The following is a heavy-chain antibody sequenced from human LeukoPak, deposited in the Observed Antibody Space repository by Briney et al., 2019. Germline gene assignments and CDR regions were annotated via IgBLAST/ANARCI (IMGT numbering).Heavy chain of an antibody. CDR3: ARDRYYYGSGSYPYMDV. D-gene: IGHD3-10*01. CDR1: GGSISSGSYY. J-gene: IGHJ6*03. V-gene: IGHV4-61*02. CDR2: IHTSGST. Sequence: SQTLSLTCTVSGGSISSGSYYWSWIRQPAGKGLEWIGRIHTSGSTNYNPSLKSRVTMSVDTSKNQFSLKLCSVTAVETAVYYCARDRYYYGSGSYPYMDVWGKGTTVTISS.